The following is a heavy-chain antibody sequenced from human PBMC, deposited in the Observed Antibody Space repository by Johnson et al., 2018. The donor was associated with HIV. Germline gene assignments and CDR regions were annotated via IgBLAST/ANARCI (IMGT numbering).Heavy chain of an antibody. Sequence: VQLVESGGGLIQPGGSLRLSCTASGLTVSSNYMSWVRQAPGKGLEWVSVIYSGGTTYHADSVKGRFTISRDNSKNTLYLQMKSLRAEDTAVYYCARDRGDMVRGGAAFDIWGQGTMVTVSS. CDR2: IYSGGTT. CDR3: ARDRGDMVRGGAAFDI. V-gene: IGHV3-53*01. J-gene: IGHJ3*02. D-gene: IGHD3-10*01. CDR1: GLTVSSNY.